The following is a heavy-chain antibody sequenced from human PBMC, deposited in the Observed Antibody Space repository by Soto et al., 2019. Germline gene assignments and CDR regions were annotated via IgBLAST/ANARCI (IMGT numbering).Heavy chain of an antibody. CDR2: IHYSGTT. CDR3: ARPRGTSGWDGSLFDP. V-gene: IGHV4-39*01. CDR1: GGSVSSSSYY. J-gene: IGHJ5*02. Sequence: QVQLQESGPGLVKASETLSLICTVSGGSVSSSSYYWAWIRQPPGKGPDWIGRIHYSGTTDYNPSLEGRVTISMDTSKHQFSLKLSSVTAADTALYPCARPRGTSGWDGSLFDPWGPGVLVTVSS. D-gene: IGHD6-25*01.